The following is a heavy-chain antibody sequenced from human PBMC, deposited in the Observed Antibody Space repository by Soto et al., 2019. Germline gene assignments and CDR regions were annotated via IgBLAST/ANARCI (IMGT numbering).Heavy chain of an antibody. V-gene: IGHV3-9*01. D-gene: IGHD3-16*01. CDR3: AKVGDRVLWVHAFDI. Sequence: GGSLRLSCAASGFTFDDYAMHWVRQAPGKGLEWVSGISWNSGSIGYADSVKGRFTISRDNAKNSLYLQMNSLRAEDTALYYCAKVGDRVLWVHAFDIWGQGTMVTVSS. J-gene: IGHJ3*02. CDR2: ISWNSGSI. CDR1: GFTFDDYA.